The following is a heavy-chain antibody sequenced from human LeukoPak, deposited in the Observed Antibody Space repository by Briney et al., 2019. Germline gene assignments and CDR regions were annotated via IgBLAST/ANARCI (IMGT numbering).Heavy chain of an antibody. CDR1: GFTFSSYA. CDR3: AKVSSYYYYYGMDV. Sequence: GGSLRPSCAASGFTFSSYAMSWVRQAPGKGLEWVSAISGSGGSTYYADSVKGRFTISRDNSKNTLYLQMNSLRAEDTAVYYCAKVSSYYYYYGMDVWGQGTTVTVSS. CDR2: ISGSGGST. J-gene: IGHJ6*02. V-gene: IGHV3-23*01. D-gene: IGHD2-2*01.